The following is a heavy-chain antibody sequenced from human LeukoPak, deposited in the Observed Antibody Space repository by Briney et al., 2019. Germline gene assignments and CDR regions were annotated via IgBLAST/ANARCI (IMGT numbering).Heavy chain of an antibody. V-gene: IGHV1-2*02. CDR1: GYTFTGYY. D-gene: IGHD5-18*01. Sequence: ASVKVSCKASGYTFTGYYMHWVRQAPGQGLEWMGWINPNSGGTNYAQKFHGRVTMTRDTSISTAYMELSSLRSDDTAVYYCATEGYSYGSNWFDPWGQGTLVTVSS. CDR3: ATEGYSYGSNWFDP. J-gene: IGHJ5*02. CDR2: INPNSGGT.